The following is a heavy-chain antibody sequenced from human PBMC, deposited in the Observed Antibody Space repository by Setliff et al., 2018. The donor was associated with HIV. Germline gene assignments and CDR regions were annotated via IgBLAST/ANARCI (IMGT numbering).Heavy chain of an antibody. D-gene: IGHD3-22*01. V-gene: IGHV1-24*01. J-gene: IGHJ1*01. CDR3: ATVRRYYYDSSGQEYFQH. CDR2: FDPEDVET. CDR1: GYSLTELS. Sequence: GASVKVSCKVSGYSLTELSMHWVRQAPGKGLEWMGGFDPEDVETIYAEKFQGRVTMTEDTSTDTGYMELSSLRSEDTAVYYCATVRRYYYDSSGQEYFQHWGQGTLVTVSS.